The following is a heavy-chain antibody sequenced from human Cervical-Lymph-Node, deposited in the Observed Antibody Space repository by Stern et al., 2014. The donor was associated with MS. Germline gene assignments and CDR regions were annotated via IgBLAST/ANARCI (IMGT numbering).Heavy chain of an antibody. D-gene: IGHD6-13*01. CDR1: GGTFSQFP. V-gene: IGHV1-69*01. CDR3: ALSSETSDRWYSLGYDL. CDR2: IFPVFGTP. J-gene: IGHJ5*02. Sequence: VQLVASGAEVTKPGSSAKVSCKASGGTFSQFPSSWVRQAPGQGLEWMVGIFPVFGTPTYAQEFRGRVTITADVSTSTVYMELSSLRSDDTAVYYCALSSETSDRWYSLGYDLWGQGTLVTVSS.